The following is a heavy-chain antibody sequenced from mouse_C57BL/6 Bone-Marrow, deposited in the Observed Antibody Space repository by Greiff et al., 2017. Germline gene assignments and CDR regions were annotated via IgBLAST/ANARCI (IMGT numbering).Heavy chain of an antibody. CDR1: GYTFTSYW. Sequence: VHLVESGAELVKPGASVKMSCKASGYTFTSYWITWVKQRPGQGLEWIGDIYPGSGSTNYNEKFKSKATLTVDTSSSTAYMQLSSLTSEDSAVYYCARGTGFAYWGQGTLVTVSA. D-gene: IGHD3-3*01. J-gene: IGHJ3*01. CDR3: ARGTGFAY. V-gene: IGHV1-55*01. CDR2: IYPGSGST.